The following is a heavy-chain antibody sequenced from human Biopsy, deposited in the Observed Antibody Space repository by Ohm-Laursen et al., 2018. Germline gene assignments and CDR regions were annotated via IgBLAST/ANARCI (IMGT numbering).Heavy chain of an antibody. Sequence: SDTLSLTCTVSGDSISSGGNYWSWIRQFPGKGLEWIAYIYHTGSTYYNPSLKSRLSIAIDKSKNQFSVSLRSVTAADTAVYYCARADMVTTIVDYWGQGTLVTVSS. CDR2: IYHTGST. D-gene: IGHD5-12*01. CDR1: GDSISSGGNY. J-gene: IGHJ4*02. CDR3: ARADMVTTIVDY. V-gene: IGHV4-31*03.